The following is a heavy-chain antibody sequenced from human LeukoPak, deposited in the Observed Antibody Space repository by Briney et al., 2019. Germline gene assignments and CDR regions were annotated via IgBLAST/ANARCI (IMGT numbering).Heavy chain of an antibody. J-gene: IGHJ4*02. CDR2: IYHSGNT. CDR1: GDSISGIHW. CDR3: AREEMPGKFHY. D-gene: IGHD1-26*01. V-gene: IGHV4-4*02. Sequence: SETLSLTCAVSGDSISGIHWWSGVRRSPGKGLEWIGEIYHSGNTNYNPSVKSGVAISLDKASNQCSLSLSSVSASNTATYVFAREEMPGKFHYWGQRIMLTVSS.